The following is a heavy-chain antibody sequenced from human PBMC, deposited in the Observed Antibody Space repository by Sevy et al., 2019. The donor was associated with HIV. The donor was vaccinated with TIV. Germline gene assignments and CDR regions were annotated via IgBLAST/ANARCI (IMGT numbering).Heavy chain of an antibody. V-gene: IGHV3-7*01. CDR2: IRPDGSDK. CDR3: ARGVGLDC. D-gene: IGHD1-26*01. Sequence: GGSLRLSCAASGFTFSPYWMTWVRQAPGKGLEWVANIRPDGSDKYYVESVKGRFTISRDNAKNSLYLQMNSLRADDTAMYYCARGVGLDCWGQGALVTVFS. CDR1: GFTFSPYW. J-gene: IGHJ4*02.